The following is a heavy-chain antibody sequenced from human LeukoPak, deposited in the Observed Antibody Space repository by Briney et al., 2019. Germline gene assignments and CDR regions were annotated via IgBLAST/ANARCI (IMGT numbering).Heavy chain of an antibody. D-gene: IGHD2-2*01. CDR3: ARDEVIVVVPAASPPGAFDI. CDR2: IYYGGNT. J-gene: IGHJ3*02. CDR1: GGSISSSSYY. Sequence: TASETLSLTCTVSGGSISSSSYYWGWIRQPPGKGLEWIGSIYYGGNTYYNPSLRSRVTISVDTSKNQFSLKLSSVTAADTAVYYCARDEVIVVVPAASPPGAFDIWGQGTMVTVSS. V-gene: IGHV4-39*07.